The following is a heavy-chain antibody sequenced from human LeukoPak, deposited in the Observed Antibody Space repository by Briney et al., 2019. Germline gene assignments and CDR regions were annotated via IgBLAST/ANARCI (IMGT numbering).Heavy chain of an antibody. D-gene: IGHD2-2*01. J-gene: IGHJ4*02. V-gene: IGHV4-39*01. CDR3: ARHEPEGYCSSTSCRHTSYYFDY. CDR1: GGSISSSSYY. CDR2: IYYSGST. Sequence: SETLSLTCTASGGSISSSSYYWGWIRQPPGKGLEWIGSIYYSGSTYYNPSLKSRVTISVDTSKNQFSLKLSSVTAADTAVYYCARHEPEGYCSSTSCRHTSYYFDYWGQGTLVTVSS.